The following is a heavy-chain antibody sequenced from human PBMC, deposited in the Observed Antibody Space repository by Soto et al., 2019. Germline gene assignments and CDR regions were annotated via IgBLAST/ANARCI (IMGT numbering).Heavy chain of an antibody. CDR1: GGSISSAGYY. CDR3: ATYASGGYYYFDY. CDR2: IYYSGST. J-gene: IGHJ4*02. V-gene: IGHV4-39*01. D-gene: IGHD3-10*01. Sequence: SGALSLTCTVSGGSISSAGYYWGWIRQPPGKGLEWIGSIYYSGSTYYHPSLKSRVSISVDLSKNQFSLTLNSVTAADTAVYFCATYASGGYYYFDYWGQGSLVTVSS.